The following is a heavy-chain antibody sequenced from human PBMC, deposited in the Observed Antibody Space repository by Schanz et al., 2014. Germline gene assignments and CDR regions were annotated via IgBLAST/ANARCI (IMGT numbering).Heavy chain of an antibody. CDR2: ISHDGNEK. J-gene: IGHJ6*02. D-gene: IGHD5-12*01. V-gene: IGHV3-30-3*02. CDR3: AKELSRRGGQTNFYYYYGMDV. CDR1: GFAFRSYA. Sequence: QAQLVESGGGVVQPGRSLRLSCAASGFAFRSYAMHWVRQAPGKGLEWAALISHDGNEKHYVDSVEGRSTISRDNSMNTVYLQMTTMTSDAETHYYRAKELSRRGGQTNFYYYYGMDVWGQGTTVTVSS.